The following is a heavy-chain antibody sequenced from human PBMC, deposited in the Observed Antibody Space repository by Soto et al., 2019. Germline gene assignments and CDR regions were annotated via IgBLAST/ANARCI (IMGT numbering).Heavy chain of an antibody. CDR3: AGPGYSSQDC. D-gene: IGHD5-18*01. V-gene: IGHV3-21*03. CDR2: ISSTTNYI. J-gene: IGHJ4*02. CDR1: GFTFTRYS. Sequence: GGSLRLSCAASGFTFTRYSMNWVRQAPGKGLEWVSSISSTTNYIYYGDSMKGRFTISRDNSKNTLYLQMNSLRAGDTAVYYCAGPGYSSQDCWGQGTLVTVSS.